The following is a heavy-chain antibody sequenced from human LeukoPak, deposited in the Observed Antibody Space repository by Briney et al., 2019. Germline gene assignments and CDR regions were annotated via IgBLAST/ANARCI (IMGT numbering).Heavy chain of an antibody. CDR3: ASCSGGMLCMVGDAFDI. Sequence: GGSLRLSCAASGFTFSSYSMNWVRQAPGKGLEWVSSISSSSSYIYYADSVKGRFTISRDNAKNSLYLQMNSLRAEDTAVYYCASCSGGMLCMVGDAFDIWGQGSMVTVSS. V-gene: IGHV3-21*01. CDR2: ISSSSSYI. J-gene: IGHJ3*02. CDR1: GFTFSSYS. D-gene: IGHD2-15*01.